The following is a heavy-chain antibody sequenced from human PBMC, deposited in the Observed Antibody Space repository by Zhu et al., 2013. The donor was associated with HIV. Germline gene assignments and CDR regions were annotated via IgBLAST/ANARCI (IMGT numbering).Heavy chain of an antibody. J-gene: IGHJ4*02. D-gene: IGHD6-19*01. CDR1: GGSINNYY. V-gene: IGHV4-59*01. Sequence: QVQLQGSGPGLVKPSETLSLTCTVSGGSINNYYWSWIRQPPGKGLESIGYIYYSGTTSYNPSLKSRITISVDTSKNQFSLKLSSVTAADTAVYYCARHVAVPGTRGFDSWGQGTLVTVSS. CDR3: ARHVAVPGTRGFDS. CDR2: IYYSGTT.